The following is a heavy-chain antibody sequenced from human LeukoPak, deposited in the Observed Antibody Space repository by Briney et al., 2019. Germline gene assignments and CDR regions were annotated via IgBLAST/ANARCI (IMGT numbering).Heavy chain of an antibody. J-gene: IGHJ4*02. CDR3: ARSSPNYHFDY. V-gene: IGHV3-74*01. D-gene: IGHD4/OR15-4a*01. Sequence: PGGSLRLSCAASGFTFSSYWMHWVRQAPGKGLVWVSRINSDGSSTSYADSVKGRFTISRDNAKNTLYLQMNSLRAEDTAVYYCARSSPNYHFDYWGQGTLVTVSS. CDR2: INSDGSST. CDR1: GFTFSSYW.